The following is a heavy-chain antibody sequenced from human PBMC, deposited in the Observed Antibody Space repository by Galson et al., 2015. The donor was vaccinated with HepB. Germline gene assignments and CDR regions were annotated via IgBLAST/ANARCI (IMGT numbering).Heavy chain of an antibody. CDR2: INPSGGST. CDR1: GYTFSTYY. CDR3: AGFGQRGGARPSWFEP. V-gene: IGHV1-46*01. Sequence: SVKVSCKASGYTFSTYYINWVRKAPGQGLEWMALINPSGGSTSYAQKFQGRLTLTSDTPTSTVYMSLSSLTSEDTAMYYCAGFGQRGGARPSWFEPWGRGSIVTVSS. J-gene: IGHJ5*02. D-gene: IGHD3-10*01.